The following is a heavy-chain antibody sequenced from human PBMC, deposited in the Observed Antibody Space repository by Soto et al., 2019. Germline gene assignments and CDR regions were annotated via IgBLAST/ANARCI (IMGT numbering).Heavy chain of an antibody. CDR1: GFTFSSYA. CDR3: AKALGELSPESFDY. D-gene: IGHD3-16*02. CDR2: MSYDGNNQ. V-gene: IGHV3-30*18. J-gene: IGHJ4*02. Sequence: QVQLVESGGGVVQPGTSLRLSCAASGFTFSSYAMHWVRQAPGKGLEWVAIMSYDGNNQDYADSVKGRFTISRDNLKNTVHLQMKSLRVEDTAVYCCAKALGELSPESFDYWGQGVLVSVSS.